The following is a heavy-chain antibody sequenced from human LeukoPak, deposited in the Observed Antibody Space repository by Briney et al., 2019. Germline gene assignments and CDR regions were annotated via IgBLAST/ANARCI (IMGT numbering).Heavy chain of an antibody. CDR3: AKVGDYYGSGKYSNFDY. Sequence: PGGSLRLSCAASGFTFSNYAMSWVRQAPGKGLEWVSAISGSGSTTYYADSVKGRFTISRDNSKNTLYLQMSSLRAEDTAVYYCAKVGDYYGSGKYSNFDYWGQGTPVTVSS. V-gene: IGHV3-23*01. D-gene: IGHD3-10*01. CDR2: ISGSGSTT. J-gene: IGHJ4*02. CDR1: GFTFSNYA.